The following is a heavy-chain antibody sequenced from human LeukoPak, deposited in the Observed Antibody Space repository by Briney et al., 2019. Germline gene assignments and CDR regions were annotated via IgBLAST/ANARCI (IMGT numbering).Heavy chain of an antibody. CDR3: ARVVIVVTIFGVVTYGFDY. Sequence: PSETLSLTCAVYGGSFSGYYWSWIRQPPGKGLEWIGEINHSGSTNYNPSLKSRVTIPVDTSKNQFSLKLSSVTAADTAVYYCARVVIVVTIFGVVTYGFDYWGQGTLVTASS. D-gene: IGHD3-3*01. J-gene: IGHJ4*02. CDR1: GGSFSGYY. V-gene: IGHV4-34*01. CDR2: INHSGST.